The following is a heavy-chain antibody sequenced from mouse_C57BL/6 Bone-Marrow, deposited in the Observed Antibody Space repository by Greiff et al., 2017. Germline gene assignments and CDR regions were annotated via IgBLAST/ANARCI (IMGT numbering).Heavy chain of an antibody. CDR1: GFTFSSYA. Sequence: EVNLVESGGGLVKPGGSLKLSCAASGFTFSSYAMSWVRQTPEKRLEWVATISDGGSYTYYPDNVKGRFTISRDNAKNNLYLQMSHLKSEDTAMYYCARAYYGSSWFAYWGQGTLVTVSA. V-gene: IGHV5-4*03. J-gene: IGHJ3*01. CDR2: ISDGGSYT. CDR3: ARAYYGSSWFAY. D-gene: IGHD1-1*01.